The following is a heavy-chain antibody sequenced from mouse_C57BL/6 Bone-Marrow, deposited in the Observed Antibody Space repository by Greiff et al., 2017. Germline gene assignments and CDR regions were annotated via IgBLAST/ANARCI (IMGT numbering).Heavy chain of an antibody. CDR2: IDPENGDT. D-gene: IGHD3-2*02. J-gene: IGHJ2*01. V-gene: IGHV14-4*01. Sequence: VQLQQSGAELVRPGASVKLSCTASGYNIKDDYMHWVKQRPEQGLEWIGWIDPENGDTEYASKFQGKATITADTSSNTAYLQLSSLTSEDTAVYYCTAAQAYYFDYWGQGTTLTVSS. CDR1: GYNIKDDY. CDR3: TAAQAYYFDY.